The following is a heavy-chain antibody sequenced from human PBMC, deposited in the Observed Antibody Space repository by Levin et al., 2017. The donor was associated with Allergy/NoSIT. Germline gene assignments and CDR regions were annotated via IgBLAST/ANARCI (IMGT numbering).Heavy chain of an antibody. CDR1: GFAFSSFS. CDR3: ARMKRNIRHPFDI. CDR2: ISGSSTSI. Sequence: GGSLRLSCAASGFAFSSFSMNWVRQAPGKGLEWISYISGSSTSIDYADSVKGRFTISRDKANNSLFLQMNSLRDEDTAVYFCARMKRNIRHPFDIWGQGTMVTVSS. J-gene: IGHJ3*02. D-gene: IGHD2/OR15-2a*01. V-gene: IGHV3-48*02.